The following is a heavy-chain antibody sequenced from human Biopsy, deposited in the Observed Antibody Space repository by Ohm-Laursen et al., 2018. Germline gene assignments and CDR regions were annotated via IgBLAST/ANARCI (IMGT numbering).Heavy chain of an antibody. Sequence: SLRLSCTASGFTFSNFNMNWFRQAPGEGLEWVSYISSSSESIYHADSVRGRFTVSRDNAQNSMYLQMNSLRADDTAVYYCATDDYSGDSAYWGQGTLATVSS. V-gene: IGHV3-48*01. J-gene: IGHJ4*02. CDR3: ATDDYSGDSAY. CDR1: GFTFSNFN. D-gene: IGHD4-23*01. CDR2: ISSSSESI.